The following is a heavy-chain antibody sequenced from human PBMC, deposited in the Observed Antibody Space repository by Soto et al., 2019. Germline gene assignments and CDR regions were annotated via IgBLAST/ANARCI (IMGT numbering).Heavy chain of an antibody. CDR2: ISGSGGST. J-gene: IGHJ4*02. Sequence: HPGGSLRLSCAASGFTFSSYAMSWVRQAPEKGLEWVSAISGSGGSTYYADSVKGRFTISRDNSKNTLYLQMNSLRAEDTAVYYCANRPGLSDASASLEGNWGQGTLVTVSS. V-gene: IGHV3-23*01. CDR1: GFTFSSYA. D-gene: IGHD3-10*01. CDR3: ANRPGLSDASASLEGN.